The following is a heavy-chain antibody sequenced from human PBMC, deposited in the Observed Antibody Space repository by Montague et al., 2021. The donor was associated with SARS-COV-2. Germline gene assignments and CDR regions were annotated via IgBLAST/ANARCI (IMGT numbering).Heavy chain of an antibody. J-gene: IGHJ4*02. CDR3: ARGSRQWLVRPPHYYYFDY. Sequence: SETLSLTCAVYGGSLSGYYWSWIRQPPGKGLEWIGEINHSGSTNYNPSLKSRVTISVDTSKNQFSLKLSSVTAADTAVYYCARGSRQWLVRPPHYYYFDYWGQGTLVTVSS. CDR1: GGSLSGYY. D-gene: IGHD6-19*01. CDR2: INHSGST. V-gene: IGHV4-34*01.